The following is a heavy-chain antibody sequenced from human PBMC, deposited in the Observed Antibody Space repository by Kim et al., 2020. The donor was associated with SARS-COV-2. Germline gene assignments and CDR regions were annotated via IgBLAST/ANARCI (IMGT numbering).Heavy chain of an antibody. CDR2: IYYSGST. Sequence: SETLSLTCTVSGGSTSSSSYYWGWIRQPPGKGLEWIGSIYYSGSTYYNPSLKSRVTISVDTSKNQFSLKLSSVTAADTAVYYCAGQAREIPVRVNWFDPWGQGTLVTVSS. CDR3: AGQAREIPVRVNWFDP. CDR1: GGSTSSSSYY. V-gene: IGHV4-39*01. J-gene: IGHJ5*02.